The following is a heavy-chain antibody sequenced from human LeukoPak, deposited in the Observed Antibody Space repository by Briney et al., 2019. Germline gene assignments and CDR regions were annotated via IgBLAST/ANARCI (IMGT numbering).Heavy chain of an antibody. Sequence: SGGSLRLSCAASGFTISRDSMNWVRQAPGKGLEWISYISYDSAIKYYADSVRGRFTISRDNAKNSLYLQMHSLSAEDTAVYYCVKDNPRCCGVVPANIDDYWGQGTLVTVSS. J-gene: IGHJ4*02. V-gene: IGHV3-48*01. CDR1: GFTISRDS. CDR2: ISYDSAIK. D-gene: IGHD2-15*01. CDR3: VKDNPRCCGVVPANIDDY.